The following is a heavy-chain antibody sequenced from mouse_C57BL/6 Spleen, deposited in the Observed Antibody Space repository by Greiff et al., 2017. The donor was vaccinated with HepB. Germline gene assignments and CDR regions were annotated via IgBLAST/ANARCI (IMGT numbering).Heavy chain of an antibody. V-gene: IGHV1-7*01. J-gene: IGHJ4*01. CDR3: ARSAYGNYGESAMDY. CDR1: GYTFTSYW. D-gene: IGHD2-1*01. CDR2: INPSSGYT. Sequence: VQLQQSGAELAKPGASVKLSCKASGYTFTSYWMHWVKQRPGQGLEWIGYINPSSGYTKYNQKFKDKATLNADKSSGTAYMQLSSLTYEDSAVYYCARSAYGNYGESAMDYWGQGTSVTVSS.